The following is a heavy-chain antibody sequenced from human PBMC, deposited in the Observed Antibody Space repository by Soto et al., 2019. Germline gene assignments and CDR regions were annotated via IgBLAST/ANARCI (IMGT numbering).Heavy chain of an antibody. V-gene: IGHV3-74*01. CDR2: INSDGSST. D-gene: IGHD5-12*01. J-gene: IGHJ4*02. Sequence: GGSLRLSCAASGFTFSSYWMHWVRQAPGKGLVWVSRINSDGSSTSYADSVKGRFTISRDNAKNTLYLQMNSLRAEDTAVYYCARGARYSGYDSYFDYWGQGTLVTVSS. CDR1: GFTFSSYW. CDR3: ARGARYSGYDSYFDY.